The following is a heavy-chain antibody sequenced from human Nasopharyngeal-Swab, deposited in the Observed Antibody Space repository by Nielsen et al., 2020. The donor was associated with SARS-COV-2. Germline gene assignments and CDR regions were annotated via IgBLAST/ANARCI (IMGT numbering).Heavy chain of an antibody. CDR1: GFTFSSHG. D-gene: IGHD3-9*01. J-gene: IGHJ6*02. CDR2: ISYKGRIK. V-gene: IGHV3-30*18. CDR3: AKDQWPRYDILTGWNGMDV. Sequence: GGSLRLSCTATGFTFSSHGMHWVRQAPGKGLEWVATISYKGRIKYYGDSVEGRFTISRDNSKNTLYLEMNRLRPEDTAIYSCAKDQWPRYDILTGWNGMDVWGQGTTVIVSS.